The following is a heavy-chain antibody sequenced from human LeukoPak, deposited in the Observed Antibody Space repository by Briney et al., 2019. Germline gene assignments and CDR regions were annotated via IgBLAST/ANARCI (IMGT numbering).Heavy chain of an antibody. V-gene: IGHV3-20*04. D-gene: IGHD3-16*02. J-gene: IGHJ4*02. Sequence: GGSLRLSCAASGFTFSSYAMSWVRQAPGKGLEWVSGINWNGGSTGYADSVKGRFTISRDNAKNSLYLQMNSLRAEDTALYYCARDDRDYVWGSYRNWGQGTLVTVSS. CDR3: ARDDRDYVWGSYRN. CDR1: GFTFSSYA. CDR2: INWNGGST.